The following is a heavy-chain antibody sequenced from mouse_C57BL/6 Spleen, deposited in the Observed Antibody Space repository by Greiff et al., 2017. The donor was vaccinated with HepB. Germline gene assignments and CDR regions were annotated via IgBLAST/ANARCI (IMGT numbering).Heavy chain of an antibody. Sequence: QVQLQQPGAELVRPGSSVKLSCKASGYTFTSYWMHWVKQRPIQGLEWIGNIDPSDSETHYNQKFKDKATLTVDKSSSTAYMQLSSLTSEDSAVYYCARGLLRYGRYFDVWGTGTTVTVSS. J-gene: IGHJ1*03. CDR3: ARGLLRYGRYFDV. V-gene: IGHV1-52*01. CDR2: IDPSDSET. CDR1: GYTFTSYW. D-gene: IGHD1-1*01.